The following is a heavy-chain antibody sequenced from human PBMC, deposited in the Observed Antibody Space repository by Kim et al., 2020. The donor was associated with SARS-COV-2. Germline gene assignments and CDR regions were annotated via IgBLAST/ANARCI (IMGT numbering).Heavy chain of an antibody. CDR3: ARGYRMGDYYDSSGYYRYYFDY. CDR1: GGSISSSSYY. V-gene: IGHV4-39*07. CDR2: IYYSGST. Sequence: SETLSLTCTVSGGSISSSSYYWGWIRQPPGKGLEWIGSIYYSGSTYYNPSLKSRVTISVDTSKNQFSLKLSSVTAADTAVYYCARGYRMGDYYDSSGYYRYYFDYWGQGTLVTVSS. D-gene: IGHD3-22*01. J-gene: IGHJ4*02.